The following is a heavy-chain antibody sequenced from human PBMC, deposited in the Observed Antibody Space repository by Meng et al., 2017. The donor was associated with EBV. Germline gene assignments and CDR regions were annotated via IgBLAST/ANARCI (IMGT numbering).Heavy chain of an antibody. V-gene: IGHV3-73*02. CDR3: TRLDGSYIYY. J-gene: IGHJ4*02. CDR1: GFTFSGSA. D-gene: IGHD1-26*01. Sequence: GQRVGSGGGLVPPGGSPKLSCAAFGFTFSGSAMHWVRQASGKGLEWVGRIRSKANSYATAYAASVKGRFTISRDDSKNTAYLQMNSLKTEDTAVYYCTRLDGSYIYYWGQGTLVTVSS. CDR2: IRSKANSYAT.